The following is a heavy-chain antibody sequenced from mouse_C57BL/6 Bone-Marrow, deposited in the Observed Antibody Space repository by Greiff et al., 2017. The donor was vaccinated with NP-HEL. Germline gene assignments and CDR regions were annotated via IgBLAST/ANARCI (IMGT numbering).Heavy chain of an antibody. CDR3: AVQGNPYFDY. V-gene: IGHV1-82*01. CDR1: GYAFSSSW. CDR2: IYPGDGDT. D-gene: IGHD2-1*01. Sequence: QVQLQQSGPELVKPGASVKISCKASGYAFSSSWMNWVKQRPGKGLEWIGRIYPGDGDTNYNGKFKGKATLTADKSSSTAYMQLSSLTSEDSAVYFCAVQGNPYFDYWGQGTTLTVSS. J-gene: IGHJ2*01.